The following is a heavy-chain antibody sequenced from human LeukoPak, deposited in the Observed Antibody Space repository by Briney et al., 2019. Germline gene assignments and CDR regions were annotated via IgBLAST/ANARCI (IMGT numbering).Heavy chain of an antibody. Sequence: GASVKVSCKASGGTFSSYAISWVRQAPGQGLEWMGGIIPIFGTANYAQKFQGRVTITADKSTSTAYMELSSLRSEDTAVYYCATSDYYGTGWFDPWGQGTLVTVSS. CDR2: IIPIFGTA. D-gene: IGHD3-10*01. V-gene: IGHV1-69*06. J-gene: IGHJ5*02. CDR3: ATSDYYGTGWFDP. CDR1: GGTFSSYA.